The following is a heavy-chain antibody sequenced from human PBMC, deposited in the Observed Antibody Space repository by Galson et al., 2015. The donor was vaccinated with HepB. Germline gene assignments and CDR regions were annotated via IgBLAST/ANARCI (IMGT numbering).Heavy chain of an antibody. CDR3: ARDQFGYYDSSGYSENNWFDP. CDR2: ISSSSSYI. CDR1: GFSFSSYT. D-gene: IGHD3-22*01. V-gene: IGHV3-21*01. J-gene: IGHJ5*02. Sequence: SLRLSCAGSGFSFSSYTINWVRQAPGEGLEWVSSISSSSSYIYYADSVKGRFTISRDNAKNSLYLQMNSLRAEDTAVYYCARDQFGYYDSSGYSENNWFDPWGQGTLVTVSS.